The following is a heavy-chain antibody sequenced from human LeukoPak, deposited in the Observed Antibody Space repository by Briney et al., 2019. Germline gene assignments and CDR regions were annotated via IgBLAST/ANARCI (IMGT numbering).Heavy chain of an antibody. V-gene: IGHV4-39*01. Sequence: SETLSLTCTVSGGSISSSSSYWGWIRQPPGKGLECIGRIYYSGSTYYNPSLKSRVTISVDTSKNQFSLKLSSVTAADTAVYYCARQVEYSSSWFDYWGQGTLVTVSS. CDR2: IYYSGST. D-gene: IGHD6-13*01. CDR3: ARQVEYSSSWFDY. J-gene: IGHJ4*02. CDR1: GGSISSSSSY.